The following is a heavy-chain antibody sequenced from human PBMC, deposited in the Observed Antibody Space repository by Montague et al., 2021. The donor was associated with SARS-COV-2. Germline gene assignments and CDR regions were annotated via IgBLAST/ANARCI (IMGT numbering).Heavy chain of an antibody. CDR1: GGSFSGYY. D-gene: IGHD3-9*01. J-gene: IGHJ5*02. Sequence: SETLSLTCAVYGGSFSGYYWSWIRQPPGKGLEWIGEINHSGSTNYNPSLKSRVTISVDTPKNQFSLKLSSVTAADTAVYYCARHDIFSNWFDPWGQGTLVTVSS. CDR2: INHSGST. CDR3: ARHDIFSNWFDP. V-gene: IGHV4-34*01.